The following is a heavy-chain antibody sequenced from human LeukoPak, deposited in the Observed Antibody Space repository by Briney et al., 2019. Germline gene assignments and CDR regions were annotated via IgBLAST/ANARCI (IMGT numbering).Heavy chain of an antibody. J-gene: IGHJ5*02. CDR1: GGSFSGYY. CDR2: INHSGST. D-gene: IGHD3-10*01. V-gene: IGHV4-34*01. Sequence: SETLSLTCAVYGGSFSGYYWSWIRQPPGKGLEWIGEINHSGSTNYNPSLKSRVTISVDTSKNQFSLKLSSVTAPDTAVYYCAGGLLLWFGDPIGWCDPWGQRTLGTVSS. CDR3: AGGLLLWFGDPIGWCDP.